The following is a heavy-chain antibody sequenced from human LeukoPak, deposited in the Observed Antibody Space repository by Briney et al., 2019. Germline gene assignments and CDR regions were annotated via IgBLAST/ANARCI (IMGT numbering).Heavy chain of an antibody. Sequence: GGSLRLSCAASGFTFSSYEMNWVRQAPGKGLEWVSYISTSSSYIYYADSVKGRFTISRDNARNSVYLQMDSLRAEDTAVYYCVRGRERVAATNNWFDPWGQGTLVTVSS. J-gene: IGHJ5*02. CDR3: VRGRERVAATNNWFDP. D-gene: IGHD2-15*01. V-gene: IGHV3-21*05. CDR2: ISTSSSYI. CDR1: GFTFSSYE.